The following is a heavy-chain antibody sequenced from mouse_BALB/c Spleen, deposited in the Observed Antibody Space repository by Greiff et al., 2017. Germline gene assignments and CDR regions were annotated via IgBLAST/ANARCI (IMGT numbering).Heavy chain of an antibody. CDR3: ARAYGNYEWFAY. CDR1: GYSITSDYA. Sequence: DVKLQESGPGLVKPSQSLSLTCTVTGYSITSDYAWNWIRQFPGNKLEWMGYISYSGSTSYNPSLKSRISITRDTSKNQFFLQLNSVTTEDTATYYCARAYGNYEWFAYWGQGTLVTVSA. CDR2: ISYSGST. D-gene: IGHD2-10*02. V-gene: IGHV3-2*02. J-gene: IGHJ3*01.